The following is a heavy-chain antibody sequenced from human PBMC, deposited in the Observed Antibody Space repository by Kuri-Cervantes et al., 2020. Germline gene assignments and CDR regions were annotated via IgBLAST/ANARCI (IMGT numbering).Heavy chain of an antibody. Sequence: SVKVSCKASGGTFSSYAISWVRQAPGQGLEWMGGIIPIFGTANYAQKFQGRVTITADKSTSTAYMELSSLRSEDTAVYYCAGPSCDGSCYEDLDAFDIWGQGTMVTVSS. V-gene: IGHV1-69*06. CDR1: GGTFSSYA. J-gene: IGHJ3*02. CDR3: AGPSCDGSCYEDLDAFDI. CDR2: IIPIFGTA. D-gene: IGHD2-15*01.